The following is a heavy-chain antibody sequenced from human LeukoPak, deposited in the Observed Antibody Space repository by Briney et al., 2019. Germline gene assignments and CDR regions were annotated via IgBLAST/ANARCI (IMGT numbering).Heavy chain of an antibody. D-gene: IGHD3-10*01. J-gene: IGHJ3*02. V-gene: IGHV3-7*01. CDR2: IKQDGSEK. CDR3: ARPPMVRGVIITGDDVFDI. CDR1: GFTFSSYW. Sequence: GGSLRLSCATSGFTFSSYWMNWVRQAPGKGLEWVANIKQDGSEKDYVDSVKGRFTISRDNAKSSLYLQMNSLKAEDTAVYYCARPPMVRGVIITGDDVFDIWGQGTMVTVSS.